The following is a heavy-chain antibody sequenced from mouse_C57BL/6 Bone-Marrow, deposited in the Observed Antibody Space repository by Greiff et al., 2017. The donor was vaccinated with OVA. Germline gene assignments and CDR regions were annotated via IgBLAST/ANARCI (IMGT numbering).Heavy chain of an antibody. D-gene: IGHD2-4*01. CDR2: ISSGSSTI. CDR1: GFTFSDYG. CDR3: ARSDYDYFDY. J-gene: IGHJ2*01. Sequence: DVKLVESGGGLVKPGGSLKLSCAASGFTFSDYGLHWVRQAPEKGLEWVAYISSGSSTIYYADTVKGRFTISRDNAKNNLFLQMTSLRSEDTAMYYCARSDYDYFDYWGQGTTLTVSS. V-gene: IGHV5-17*01.